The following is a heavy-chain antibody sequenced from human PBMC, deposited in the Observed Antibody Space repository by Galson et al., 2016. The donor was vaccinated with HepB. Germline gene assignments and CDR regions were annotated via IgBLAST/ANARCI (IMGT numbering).Heavy chain of an antibody. D-gene: IGHD6-25*01. CDR1: GDTFTGYY. Sequence: SVKVSCKASGDTFTGYYIHWERQAPGQGLEWMAWLSANSGATDYAQKFQGWVTMTRDTSISTAYMELTSLTSDATAIYYCATSTGYRSGWGAFDIWGQGTMVTVSS. CDR2: LSANSGAT. V-gene: IGHV1-2*04. CDR3: ATSTGYRSGWGAFDI. J-gene: IGHJ3*02.